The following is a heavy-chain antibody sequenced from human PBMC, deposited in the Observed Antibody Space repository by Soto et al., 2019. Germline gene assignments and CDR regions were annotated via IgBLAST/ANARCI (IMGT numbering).Heavy chain of an antibody. J-gene: IGHJ4*02. D-gene: IGHD6-19*01. CDR3: ARLGSGWPKVHFDY. CDR1: GGSISSSSYY. Sequence: QLQLQESGPGLVKPSETLSLTCTVSGGSISSSSYYWGWIRQPPGKGLEWIGSIYYSGSTYYNPSLKSRVTISVDTSKNQFSLKLSSVTAADTAVYYCARLGSGWPKVHFDYWGQGTLVTVSS. V-gene: IGHV4-39*01. CDR2: IYYSGST.